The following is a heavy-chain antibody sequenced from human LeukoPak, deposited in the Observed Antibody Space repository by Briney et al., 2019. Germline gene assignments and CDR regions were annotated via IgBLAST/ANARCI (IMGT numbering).Heavy chain of an antibody. D-gene: IGHD3-10*01. CDR3: ASERGATQYFDY. Sequence: SVKVSCKTSGGTFSSYVITWVRQAPGQGLEWMGRIIPMLDIQNYAQKFQGRVTITADKSTSTAYMELSSLRSEDTAVYYCASERGATQYFDYWGQGTLVTVSS. CDR2: IIPMLDIQ. V-gene: IGHV1-69*04. J-gene: IGHJ4*02. CDR1: GGTFSSYV.